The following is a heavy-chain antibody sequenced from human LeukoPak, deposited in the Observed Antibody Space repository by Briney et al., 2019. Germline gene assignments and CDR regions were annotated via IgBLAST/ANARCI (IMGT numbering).Heavy chain of an antibody. V-gene: IGHV3-66*01. J-gene: IGHJ4*02. CDR3: VRVASRAFDY. CDR2: IYTGTTT. CDR1: RFTVSSNY. Sequence: GGSLRLSCAASRFTVSSNYMSWVRQAPGKGLEWVSIIYTGTTTYYADSVKGRFTISRDNSKNTLYLRMSSLRAEDTAVYYCVRVASRAFDYWGQGTLVTVSS.